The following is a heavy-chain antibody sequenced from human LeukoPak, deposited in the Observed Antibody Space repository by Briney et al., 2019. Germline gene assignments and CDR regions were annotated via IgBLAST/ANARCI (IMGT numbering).Heavy chain of an antibody. Sequence: GESLKISCKDSGYFFNNFWIAWVRQMPGKGLEWMGIIYPGDSDTRYSPSLLGQVTISADKYISTAYLQWSSLKASDTAIYYCARQDYNGYGMGVWGQGTTVTVSS. J-gene: IGHJ6*02. V-gene: IGHV5-51*01. CDR3: ARQDYNGYGMGV. CDR1: GYFFNNFW. CDR2: IYPGDSDT. D-gene: IGHD4-11*01.